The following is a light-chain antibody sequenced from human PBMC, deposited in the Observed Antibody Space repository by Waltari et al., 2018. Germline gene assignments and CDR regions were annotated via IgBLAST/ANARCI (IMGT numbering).Light chain of an antibody. V-gene: IGKV2-28*01. CDR3: MQCLHGLWT. Sequence: DIVVTQSPLSLPVTPGEPASITCRSSQSLLHRNGHNYLDWYLQKPVQSPQTLLYLGSNRVPGGPDRVIGSGAGTVFTLRISRVEADDGGVYYCMQCLHGLWTFGPGTKLEI. CDR2: LGS. CDR1: QSLLHRNGHNY. J-gene: IGKJ1*01.